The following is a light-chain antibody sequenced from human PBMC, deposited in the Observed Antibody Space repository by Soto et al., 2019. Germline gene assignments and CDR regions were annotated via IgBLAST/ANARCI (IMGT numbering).Light chain of an antibody. J-gene: IGKJ4*01. CDR3: EQYGDSPA. CDR2: GAS. Sequence: EIVLTQSPGTLSLSPGERATLSCRASQIVTSSYLAWYQQKPGQAPRLLIYGASSRATGIPDRFSGSGSGTDFTLTISALEPEALAVYYCEQYGDSPAFGGGTKVEIK. CDR1: QIVTSSY. V-gene: IGKV3-20*01.